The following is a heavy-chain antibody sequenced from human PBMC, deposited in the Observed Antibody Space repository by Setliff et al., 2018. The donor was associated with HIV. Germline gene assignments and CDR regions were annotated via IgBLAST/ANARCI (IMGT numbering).Heavy chain of an antibody. Sequence: GASVKVSCKAPGGTFSGYAFSWVRQAPGQGLEWMGGIIPIFNTANYAQKFQGRVTITADESTSTAYMELSSLGSEDTAVYYCARGSGGYCSGGSCYFGFGLALWGQGTTVTVSS. V-gene: IGHV1-69*13. CDR3: ARGSGGYCSGGSCYFGFGLAL. J-gene: IGHJ6*02. CDR1: GGTFSGYA. CDR2: IIPIFNTA. D-gene: IGHD2-15*01.